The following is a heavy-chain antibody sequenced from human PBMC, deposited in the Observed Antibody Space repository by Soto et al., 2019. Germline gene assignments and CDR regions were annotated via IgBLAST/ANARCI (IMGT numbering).Heavy chain of an antibody. Sequence: GGSVRLSCTASGWTFNTHWMHWDRQAPGKGLVWVSRIYFDGITTNYADSVKGRLTVSRDNAKNTVYLHVNTLRDEDTAVYYCARGGAMGVDYWGQGTLVTVSS. D-gene: IGHD1-26*01. V-gene: IGHV3-74*01. CDR3: ARGGAMGVDY. CDR2: IYFDGITT. CDR1: GWTFNTHW. J-gene: IGHJ4*02.